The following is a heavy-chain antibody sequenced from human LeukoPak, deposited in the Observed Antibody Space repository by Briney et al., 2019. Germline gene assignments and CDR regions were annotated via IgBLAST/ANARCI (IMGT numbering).Heavy chain of an antibody. CDR2: ISYDGSNK. CDR1: GFTFSSYA. V-gene: IGHV3-30-3*01. D-gene: IGHD6-13*01. CDR3: AREQIGPGIAAAGRGGGFDY. J-gene: IGHJ4*02. Sequence: GGSLRLSCAASGFTFSSYAMHWVRQAPGKGLEWVAVISYDGSNKYYADSVKGRFTISRDNSKNTLYLQMNSLRAEDTAVYYCAREQIGPGIAAAGRGGGFDYWGQGTLVTVSS.